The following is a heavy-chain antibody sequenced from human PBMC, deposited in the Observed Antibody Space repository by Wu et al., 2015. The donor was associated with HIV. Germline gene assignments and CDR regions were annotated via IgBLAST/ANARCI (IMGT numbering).Heavy chain of an antibody. CDR3: ATRIGGTMEAFNI. CDR1: GFTFNNKY. V-gene: IGHV1-46*02. J-gene: IGHJ3*02. Sequence: QVQLVQSRAEVKKPGASVKVSCKTSGFTFNNKYMHWLRQAPGQGLEWMGVLNPSANKISYAQSFQGRVTMTSDKSTTAVYMELDSLRSDDTAVYYCATRIGGTMEAFNIWGQGTLVTVSS. D-gene: IGHD2/OR15-2a*01. CDR2: LNPSANKI.